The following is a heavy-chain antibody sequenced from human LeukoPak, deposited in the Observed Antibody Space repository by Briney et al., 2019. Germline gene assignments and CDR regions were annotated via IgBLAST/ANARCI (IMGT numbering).Heavy chain of an antibody. V-gene: IGHV3-30*04. Sequence: GGSLRLSCAASGFTFSSYAMHWVRQAPGKGLEWVAVMSYDGSNKYYADSVKGRFTISRDNSKNTLYLQMNSLRAEDTAVYYCARADYGDYAFDYWGQGTLVTVSS. CDR3: ARADYGDYAFDY. D-gene: IGHD4-17*01. CDR1: GFTFSSYA. CDR2: MSYDGSNK. J-gene: IGHJ4*02.